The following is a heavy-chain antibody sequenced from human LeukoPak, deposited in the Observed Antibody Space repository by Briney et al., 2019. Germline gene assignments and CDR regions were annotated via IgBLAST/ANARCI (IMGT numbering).Heavy chain of an antibody. CDR3: ARDVSSSSCSSTSCYSGY. CDR2: IYHSGST. D-gene: IGHD2-2*01. CDR1: GGSLSSGGYY. V-gene: IGHV4-30-2*01. Sequence: SETLSLTCTVSGGSLSSGGYYWSWIRQPPGKGLEWIGYIYHSGSTYYNPSLKSRVTISVDRSKNQFSLKLSSVTAADTAVYYCARDVSSSSCSSTSCYSGYWGQGTLVTVSS. J-gene: IGHJ4*02.